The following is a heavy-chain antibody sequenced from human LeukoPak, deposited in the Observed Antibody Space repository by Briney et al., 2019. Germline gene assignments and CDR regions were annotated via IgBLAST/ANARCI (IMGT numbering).Heavy chain of an antibody. V-gene: IGHV3-7*01. CDR2: IKQDGSEK. CDR3: ARDLWYYDSSGQDAFDI. CDR1: GFTVSSNY. Sequence: GGSLRLSCAASGFTVSSNYMSWVRQAPGKGLEWVANIKQDGSEKYYVDSVKGRFTISRDNAKNSLYLQMNSLRAEDTAVYYCARDLWYYDSSGQDAFDIWGQGTMVTVSS. D-gene: IGHD3-22*01. J-gene: IGHJ3*02.